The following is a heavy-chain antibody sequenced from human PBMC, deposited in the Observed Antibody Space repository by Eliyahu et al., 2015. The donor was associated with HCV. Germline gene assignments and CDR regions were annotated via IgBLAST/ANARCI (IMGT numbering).Heavy chain of an antibody. CDR3: ARHLRLGGDYALGF. Sequence: QVQLVESGGGVVQPGRSLRLSCAASEFTFRDYGMHWVRQAPGKGLEWVADIYYDGSNKHYADSVKGRFAISRDNSKNALYLQMDNLRADDTAVYYCARHLRLGGDYALGFWGQGILVTVSS. J-gene: IGHJ4*02. CDR2: IYYDGSNK. CDR1: EFTFRDYG. D-gene: IGHD4-17*01. V-gene: IGHV3-33*01.